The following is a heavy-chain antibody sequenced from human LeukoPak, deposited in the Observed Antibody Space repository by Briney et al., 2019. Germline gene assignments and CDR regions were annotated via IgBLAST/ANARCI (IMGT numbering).Heavy chain of an antibody. CDR1: GGSFSSYA. CDR2: IIHIYCTA. J-gene: IGHJ4*02. CDR3: ARGYYGSGSYYDY. D-gene: IGHD3-10*01. Sequence: GASVKVSCNASGGSFSSYAFSWGRQPPGPGLGWMGGIIHIYCTANYAQKFQGRVTITADECTSTAYMELRSLRSEDTAVYYCARGYYGSGSYYDYWGQGTLVTVSS. V-gene: IGHV1-69*13.